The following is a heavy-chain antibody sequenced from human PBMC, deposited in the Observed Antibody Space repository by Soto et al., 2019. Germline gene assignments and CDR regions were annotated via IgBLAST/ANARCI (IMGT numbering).Heavy chain of an antibody. CDR3: AKNRVRGSGVFLSPDS. V-gene: IGHV3-30*18. Sequence: ESGGGVVQPVRSLRLSCAASVFSFLSSGMHWVRQAPGKGLEWVALISYDGTQKYFGDSVKGRFTIARDNSENTLYLELNSLRAEDTAVYYCAKNRVRGSGVFLSPDSWGQGTALIVSS. CDR1: VFSFLSSG. D-gene: IGHD3-10*01. CDR2: ISYDGTQK. J-gene: IGHJ4*02.